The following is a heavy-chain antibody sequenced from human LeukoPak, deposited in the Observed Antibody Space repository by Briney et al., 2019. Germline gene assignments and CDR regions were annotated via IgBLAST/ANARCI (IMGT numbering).Heavy chain of an antibody. V-gene: IGHV4-4*02. J-gene: IGHJ6*03. CDR1: GFTFSSYDI. Sequence: PGGSLRLSCAASGFTFSSYDIHWVRQPPGKGLEWIGEIYHSGSTNYNPSLKSRVTISVDKSKNQFSLKLSSVTAADTAVYYCARGSASTGWGMYYYYYMDVWGKGTTVTVSS. D-gene: IGHD7-27*01. CDR3: ARGSASTGWGMYYYYYMDV. CDR2: IYHSGST.